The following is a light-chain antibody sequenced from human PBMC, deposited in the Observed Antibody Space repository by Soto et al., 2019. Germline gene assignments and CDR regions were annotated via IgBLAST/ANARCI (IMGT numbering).Light chain of an antibody. CDR1: SRDIGAYNL. CDR2: EVR. V-gene: IGLV2-14*01. CDR3: SAYTSRSTLV. Sequence: QSALTQPASLSGSPGQSITISCSGTSRDIGAYNLVSWYQQLPGKAPKLLIYEVRGRPSGISYRFSGSKSGTTASLTISSLLPEDEADYYCSAYTSRSTLVFGGGTKVTVL. J-gene: IGLJ2*01.